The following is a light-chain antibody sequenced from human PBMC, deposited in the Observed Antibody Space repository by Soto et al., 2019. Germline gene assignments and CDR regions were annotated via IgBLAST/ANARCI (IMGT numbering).Light chain of an antibody. CDR2: DVT. V-gene: IGLV2-11*01. CDR1: SSDVGRYDY. Sequence: QSALTQPRSVSGSPGQSVTISCTGTSSDVGRYDYVSWYQQHPGKAPKLIIYDVTERPAGVPDRFSGSKSGNTASLTVSGLQAEDEGDYYCSSYAGNNNLIFGGGTKVTVL. CDR3: SSYAGNNNLI. J-gene: IGLJ2*01.